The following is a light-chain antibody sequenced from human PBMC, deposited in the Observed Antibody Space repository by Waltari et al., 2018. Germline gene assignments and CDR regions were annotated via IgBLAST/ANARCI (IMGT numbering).Light chain of an antibody. J-gene: IGKJ5*01. CDR2: GAS. V-gene: IGKV3-15*01. CDR1: QSVGSL. CDR3: QHYNNWPIT. Sequence: EIVMTQSPATLSVSPGERVTLSCRASQSVGSLLAWYQPKPGQPPRLLIHGASTRATGIPARFSGSGSGTEFTLTISSLQSEDFAVYCCQHYNNWPITFGQGTRLEI.